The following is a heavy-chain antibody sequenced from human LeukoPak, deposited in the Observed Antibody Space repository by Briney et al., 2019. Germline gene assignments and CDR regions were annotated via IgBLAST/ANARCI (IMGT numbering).Heavy chain of an antibody. J-gene: IGHJ4*02. CDR3: ARGLLGVAAAGPAY. V-gene: IGHV4-59*01. CDR2: IYYSGST. Sequence: PSETLSLTCAVYGGSFSGYYWSWIRQPPGKGLEWIGYIYYSGSTNYNPSLKSRVNISVDTSKNQFSLKPSSVTAADTAVYYCARGLLGVAAAGPAYWGQGTLVTVSS. CDR1: GGSFSGYY. D-gene: IGHD6-13*01.